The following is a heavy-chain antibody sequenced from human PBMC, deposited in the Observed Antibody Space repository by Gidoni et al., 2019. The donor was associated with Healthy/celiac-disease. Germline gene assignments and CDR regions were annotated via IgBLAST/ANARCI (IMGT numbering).Heavy chain of an antibody. J-gene: IGHJ4*02. D-gene: IGHD6-19*01. CDR1: GGSFSGYY. CDR2: INHSGST. CDR3: ASGGWYGY. V-gene: IGHV4-34*01. Sequence: QVQLQQWGAGLLKPSETLSLTCGVYGGSFSGYYWSWIRQPPGKGLEWIGEINHSGSTNYNPSLKSRVTISVDTSKNQFSLKLSSVTAADTAVYYCASGGWYGYWGQGTLVTVSS.